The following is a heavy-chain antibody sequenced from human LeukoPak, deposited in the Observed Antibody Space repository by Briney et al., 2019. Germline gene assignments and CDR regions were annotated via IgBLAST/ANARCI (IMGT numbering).Heavy chain of an antibody. D-gene: IGHD5-18*01. CDR2: IKEAGSEK. V-gene: IGHV3-7*01. CDR1: GFTFSNYW. CDR3: ASSRGDTAIWGVGY. J-gene: IGHJ4*02. Sequence: GGSLRLSCAASGFTFSNYWMSWVRQAPGKGLEFMANIKEAGSEKYYVDSVKGRFTISRDNDKNLVHLQMNSLRAEDTAVYYCASSRGDTAIWGVGYWGQGTLVTVSS.